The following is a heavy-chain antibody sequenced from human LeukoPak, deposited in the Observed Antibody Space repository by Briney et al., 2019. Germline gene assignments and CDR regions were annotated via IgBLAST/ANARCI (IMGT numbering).Heavy chain of an antibody. D-gene: IGHD3-16*01. V-gene: IGHV5-51*01. CDR1: GYTFTHQW. CDR2: IYPRDSDT. CDR3: ARHSDVVGAI. J-gene: IGHJ4*02. Sequence: GESLNISCEASGYTFTHQWIGWVRQMPGPGLGWVGIIYPRDSDTIYSPSFQGHVTISADTSINTAYLEWRSLEASDTAMYYCARHSDVVGAIWGQGTQVTVFS.